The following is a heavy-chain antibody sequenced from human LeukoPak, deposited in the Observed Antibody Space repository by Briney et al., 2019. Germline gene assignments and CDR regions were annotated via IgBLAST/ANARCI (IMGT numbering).Heavy chain of an antibody. CDR3: ATDPLSMVRGVITDY. Sequence: GASVKVSCKVSGYTLTELSMHWVRQAPGKGLEWMGGFDPEDSETIYAQKFQGRVTMTEDTSTDTAYMELSSLRSEDTAVYYCATDPLSMVRGVITDYWGQGTLVTVSS. D-gene: IGHD3-10*01. CDR1: GYTLTELS. CDR2: FDPEDSET. J-gene: IGHJ4*02. V-gene: IGHV1-24*01.